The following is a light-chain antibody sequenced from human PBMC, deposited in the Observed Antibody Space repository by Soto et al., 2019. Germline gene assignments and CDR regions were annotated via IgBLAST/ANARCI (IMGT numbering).Light chain of an antibody. CDR1: QTINNN. CDR2: GAS. Sequence: VMTQAPATLSVSPGERATLSCRASQTINNNVAWYQLKDGQVPRLLIYGASTRAADVPARFSGGGSGTEVTITISSLQPDDFATYYCQHYNSYSEAFGQGTKVDIK. V-gene: IGKV3-15*01. CDR3: QHYNSYSEA. J-gene: IGKJ1*01.